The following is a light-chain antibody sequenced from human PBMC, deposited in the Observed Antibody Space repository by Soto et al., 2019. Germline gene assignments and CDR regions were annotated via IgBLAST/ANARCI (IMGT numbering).Light chain of an antibody. V-gene: IGLV7-43*01. CDR2: RTS. CDR1: TGAVTSGYY. CDR3: VLLYGGAWV. J-gene: IGLJ3*02. Sequence: QTVVTQEPSLTVSPGGTVTLTCALTTGAVTSGYYPNWFQRKPGQALRTLIYRTSNKHSWTPAQFSGSLLGGKAALTLSGVQPEDEADYYCVLLYGGAWVFGGGTKVTVL.